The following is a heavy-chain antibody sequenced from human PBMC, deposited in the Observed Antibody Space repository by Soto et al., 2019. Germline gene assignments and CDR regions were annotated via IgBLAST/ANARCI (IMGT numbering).Heavy chain of an antibody. Sequence: SETLSVTCNVSGGSISNSRSYWAWNRQPPGKGLEWLANIFYSGSTYYNPSLASRVTVSVDTSKNEFSLKLRSVTAADTAVYYCARQPTTGDTDLWFDPWGQGTLVTVSS. CDR1: GGSISNSRSY. CDR2: IFYSGST. D-gene: IGHD2-21*01. CDR3: ARQPTTGDTDLWFDP. V-gene: IGHV4-39*01. J-gene: IGHJ5*02.